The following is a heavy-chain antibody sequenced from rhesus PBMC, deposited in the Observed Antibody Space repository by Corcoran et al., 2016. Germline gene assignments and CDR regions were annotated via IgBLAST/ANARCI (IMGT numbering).Heavy chain of an antibody. CDR3: ARSPPAQYYFDY. CDR1: GFSISSGYD. CDR2: IYGSSGST. J-gene: IGHJ4*01. Sequence: QVQLQESGPGLMKPSETLSLTCAVSGFSISSGYDWSWIRQPPGKGLEWIGYIYGSSGSTNYNPSLKNRVTISKDTSKTQFSLRLSSVTAADTAVYYCARSPPAQYYFDYWGQGVLVTVSS. V-gene: IGHV4-76*01.